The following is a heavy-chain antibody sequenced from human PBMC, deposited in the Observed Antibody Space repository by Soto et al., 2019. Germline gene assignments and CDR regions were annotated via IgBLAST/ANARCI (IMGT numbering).Heavy chain of an antibody. CDR1: GYSFTSYL. D-gene: IGHD2-2*01. CDR2: IYPGDSDT. Sequence: GASLKISCNRSGYSFTSYLSGWVRQMPGKGLEWMGIIYPGDSDTRYSPSFQGQVTISADKSISTAYLQWSSLKASDTAMYYCATAGYCISTSCYWWFDPWRHGTLVTVSS. CDR3: ATAGYCISTSCYWWFDP. J-gene: IGHJ5*02. V-gene: IGHV5-51*01.